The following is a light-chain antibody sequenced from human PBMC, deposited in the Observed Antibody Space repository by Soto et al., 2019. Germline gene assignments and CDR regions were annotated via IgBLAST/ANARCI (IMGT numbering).Light chain of an antibody. J-gene: IGKJ5*01. CDR2: KVS. Sequence: DFVMTQSPLSLPVTLGRASSISFRSDEILVHSDGIAYFSWFQQRPGRSPRRLIYKVSNRDSGVPARFSGSGSGTDFALKISRVEAEDVGVYYCMQGTHWPITFGQGTRLEIK. CDR1: EILVHSDGIAY. CDR3: MQGTHWPIT. V-gene: IGKV2-30*02.